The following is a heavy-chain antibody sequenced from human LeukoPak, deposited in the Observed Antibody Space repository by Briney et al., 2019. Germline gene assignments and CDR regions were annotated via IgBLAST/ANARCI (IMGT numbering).Heavy chain of an antibody. CDR2: INAYNGDT. J-gene: IGHJ6*03. CDR3: ARWGLVAPGTYYYYYMDV. D-gene: IGHD2-2*01. CDR1: GYTFTNYG. Sequence: ASVTVSCKASGYTFTNYGGSWVRQAPGQGLEGMGWINAYNGDTQYAQNLQGRLTMTTDTSTSMAFMELRSPRPDDTAVYFCARWGLVAPGTYYYYYMDVWGRGTTVTVSS. V-gene: IGHV1-18*01.